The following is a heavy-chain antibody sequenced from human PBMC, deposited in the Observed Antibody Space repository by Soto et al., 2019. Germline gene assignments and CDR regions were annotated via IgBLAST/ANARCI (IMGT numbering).Heavy chain of an antibody. V-gene: IGHV4-59*08. CDR2: IYYSGST. CDR3: ARHYYYYYGMDV. CDR1: GGSLSSDD. Sequence: SETLSLTWTVSGGSLSSDDWSLIRQPPGKGLEWIGYIYYSGSTNYNPSLKSRVTISVDTSKNQFSLKLSSVTAADTAVYYCARHYYYYYGMDVWGQGTTVTVSS. J-gene: IGHJ6*02.